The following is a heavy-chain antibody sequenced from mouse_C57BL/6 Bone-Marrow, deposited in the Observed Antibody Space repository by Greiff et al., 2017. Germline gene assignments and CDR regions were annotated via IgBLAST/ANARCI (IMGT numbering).Heavy chain of an antibody. CDR1: GYTFTDYY. Sequence: EVQLQQSGPELVKPGASVKISCKASGYTFTDYYMNWVKQSHGKSLEWIGDINPNNGGTSYNQKFKGKATLTVDKSSSTAYMELRSLTSEDTAVYYCARAQFTTVVATNFDYWGQGTTLTVSA. CDR2: INPNNGGT. V-gene: IGHV1-26*01. CDR3: ARAQFTTVVATNFDY. J-gene: IGHJ2*01. D-gene: IGHD1-1*01.